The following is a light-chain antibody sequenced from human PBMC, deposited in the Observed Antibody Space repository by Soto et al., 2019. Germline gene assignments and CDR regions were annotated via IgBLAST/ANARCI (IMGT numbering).Light chain of an antibody. CDR1: SSDVGGYAS. J-gene: IGLJ2*01. V-gene: IGLV2-8*01. CDR3: SSFTGSNTLI. CDR2: EVT. Sequence: QSALTQPPSASGSPGQSVTISWTGTSSDVGGYASVSWYQQHPGKTPKLMIYEVTKRPSGVPDRFSGSKSGNTASLTVSGLQAEDEADYYCSSFTGSNTLIFGGGTKLTVL.